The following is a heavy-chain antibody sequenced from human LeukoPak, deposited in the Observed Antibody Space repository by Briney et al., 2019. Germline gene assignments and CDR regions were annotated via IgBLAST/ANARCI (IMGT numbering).Heavy chain of an antibody. Sequence: EASVKVSCKASGYTFTSYAMHWVRQAPGQRLEWMGWINAGNGNTKYSQKFQGRVTITRDTSASTAYMELRSLRSDDTAVYYCARDLPLYYYDSSGYFPGIWGQGTLVTVSS. V-gene: IGHV1-3*01. CDR2: INAGNGNT. J-gene: IGHJ4*02. D-gene: IGHD3-22*01. CDR3: ARDLPLYYYDSSGYFPGI. CDR1: GYTFTSYA.